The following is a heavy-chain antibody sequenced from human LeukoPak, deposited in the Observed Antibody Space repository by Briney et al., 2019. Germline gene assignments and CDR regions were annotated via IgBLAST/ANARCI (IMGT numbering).Heavy chain of an antibody. D-gene: IGHD6-6*01. CDR3: ARESSSSRAGYFQH. Sequence: SETLSLTCTVSGYSISSGYYWGWIRQPPGKGLEWIGSIYHSGSTYYNPSLKGRVTISVDTSKNQFSLKLSSVTAADTAVHYCARESSSSRAGYFQHWGQGTLVTVSS. CDR1: GYSISSGYY. J-gene: IGHJ1*01. V-gene: IGHV4-38-2*02. CDR2: IYHSGST.